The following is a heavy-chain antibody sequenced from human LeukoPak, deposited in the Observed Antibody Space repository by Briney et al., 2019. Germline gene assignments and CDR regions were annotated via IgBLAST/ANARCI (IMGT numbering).Heavy chain of an antibody. Sequence: ASVKVSCKASGYTFTSYYMHWVRQAPGQGLEWMGIINPSGGSTSYAQKFQGRVTMTRDTSTSTVYVELSSLRSEDTAVYYCAAPGRTAGSGMDVWGKGTTVTVSS. D-gene: IGHD6-13*01. CDR1: GYTFTSYY. CDR2: INPSGGST. CDR3: AAPGRTAGSGMDV. J-gene: IGHJ6*04. V-gene: IGHV1-46*01.